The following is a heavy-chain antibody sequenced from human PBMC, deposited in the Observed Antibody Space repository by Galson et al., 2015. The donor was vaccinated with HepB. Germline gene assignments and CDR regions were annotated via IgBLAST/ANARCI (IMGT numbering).Heavy chain of an antibody. Sequence: SLRLSCAASGFTFSSYGMHWVRQAPGKGLEWVAGIWYDGSSTYYGESVKGRFTISRDNFKNTLYRQMNTLRAEDTAVYYCARAQITMMTGYFDSWGQGSLVTVSS. CDR2: IWYDGSST. D-gene: IGHD3-22*01. CDR3: ARAQITMMTGYFDS. J-gene: IGHJ4*02. V-gene: IGHV3-33*01. CDR1: GFTFSSYG.